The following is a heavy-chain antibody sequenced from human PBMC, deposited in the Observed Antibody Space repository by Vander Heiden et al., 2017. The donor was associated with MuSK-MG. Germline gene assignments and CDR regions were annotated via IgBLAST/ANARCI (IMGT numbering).Heavy chain of an antibody. Sequence: QVHLVQSGAEVKKPGASVKVSCTASGYSFTSHAISCLRQAPGQGLEWMGWIRAYNGNTNNAQKLQGRVTMTTDTSTSTAYMELRGLRSDDTAVYYCARPGELIGDAFDIWGQGTMVTVSS. CDR2: IRAYNGNT. D-gene: IGHD1-7*01. J-gene: IGHJ3*02. V-gene: IGHV1-18*01. CDR3: ARPGELIGDAFDI. CDR1: GYSFTSHA.